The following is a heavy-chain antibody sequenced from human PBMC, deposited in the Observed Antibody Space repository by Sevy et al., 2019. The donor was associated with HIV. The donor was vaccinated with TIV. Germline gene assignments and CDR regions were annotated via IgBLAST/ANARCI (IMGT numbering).Heavy chain of an antibody. CDR1: GYTFTGYY. Sequence: ASVKVSCKASGYTFTGYYMNWVRQAPGQGLEWMGRINTATGDTIYAPKFKGSVTMTGDTSINTAYLEWISLRSDDMALYYCASIRCSYRFGAFDNWGQGTMVTVSS. CDR3: ASIRCSYRFGAFDN. D-gene: IGHD3-16*02. V-gene: IGHV1-2*06. CDR2: INTATGDT. J-gene: IGHJ3*02.